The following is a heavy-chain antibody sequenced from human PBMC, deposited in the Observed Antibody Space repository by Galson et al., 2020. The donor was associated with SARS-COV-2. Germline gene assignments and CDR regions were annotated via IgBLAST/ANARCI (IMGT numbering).Heavy chain of an antibody. V-gene: IGHV2-5*02. D-gene: IGHD5-18*01. CDR1: GFSLSTTTVG. CDR2: IYWDDDK. Sequence: KMSGPTLVKPTQTLTLTCTFSGFSLSTTTVGVGWIRQPPGKALEWLALIYWDDDKRYSPYLKSRLTITKDTSKNQVVLTMTSMDPVDTATYYCARYRLTYFDYWGQGTLVTVSS. CDR3: ARYRLTYFDY. J-gene: IGHJ4*02.